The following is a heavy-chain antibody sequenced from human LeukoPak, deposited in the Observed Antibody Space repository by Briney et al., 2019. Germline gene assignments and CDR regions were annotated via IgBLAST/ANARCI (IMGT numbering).Heavy chain of an antibody. CDR2: ISSSGSTI. J-gene: IGHJ4*02. CDR3: ARVGYFDQSFDY. CDR1: GFTFSDYY. V-gene: IGHV3-11*04. D-gene: IGHD3-9*01. Sequence: PGGSLRLSCAASGFTFSDYYMSWIRQAPGKGLEWVSYISSSGSTIYYADSVKGRFTISRDNAKKSLYLQMNSLRAEDTAVYSCARVGYFDQSFDYWGQGTLVTVSS.